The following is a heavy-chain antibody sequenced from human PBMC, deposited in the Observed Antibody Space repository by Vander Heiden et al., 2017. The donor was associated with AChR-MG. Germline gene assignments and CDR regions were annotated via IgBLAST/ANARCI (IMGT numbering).Heavy chain of an antibody. CDR2: ISSSSSYI. V-gene: IGHV3-21*01. D-gene: IGHD6-19*01. CDR3: ARDVQWLAHP. Sequence: EVQLVESGGGLVKPGGSLRLSCAASGCTFSSYSMNWVRQAPGKGLEWVSSISSSSSYIYYADSVKGRFTISRDNAKNSLYLQMNSLRAEDTAVYYCARDVQWLAHPWGQGTLLTVSS. J-gene: IGHJ5*02. CDR1: GCTFSSYS.